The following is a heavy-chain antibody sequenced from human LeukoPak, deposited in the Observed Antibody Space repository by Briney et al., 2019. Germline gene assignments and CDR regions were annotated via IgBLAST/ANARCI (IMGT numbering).Heavy chain of an antibody. CDR1: GFTFSGYW. CDR3: TREEDGYNYYFDY. J-gene: IGHJ4*02. V-gene: IGHV3-74*01. CDR2: INNDGSST. Sequence: GGSLRLSCAASGFTFSGYWMHWVPHAPGKGLVWVSRINNDGSSTSYADSVKGRFTISRDNAKNTLYLQMNSLRAEDTAVYYCTREEDGYNYYFDYWGQGTLVTVSS. D-gene: IGHD5-24*01.